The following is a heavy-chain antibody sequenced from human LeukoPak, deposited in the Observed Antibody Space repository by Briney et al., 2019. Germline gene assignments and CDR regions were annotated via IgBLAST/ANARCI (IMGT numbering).Heavy chain of an antibody. CDR2: IYHSGSA. J-gene: IGHJ4*02. Sequence: SETLSLTCAVSGDSISSPNWWSWVRQPPGKGLQWIGEIYHSGSASYNPSLKSRVTIAVDMSRNQFSLKLTSVIAADTAVYYCARVVDTAPYYFDYWGQGILVTVSS. D-gene: IGHD5-18*01. CDR3: ARVVDTAPYYFDY. CDR1: GDSISSPNW. V-gene: IGHV4-4*02.